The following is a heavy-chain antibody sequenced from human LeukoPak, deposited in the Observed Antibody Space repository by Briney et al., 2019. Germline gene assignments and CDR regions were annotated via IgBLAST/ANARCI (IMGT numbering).Heavy chain of an antibody. J-gene: IGHJ4*02. V-gene: IGHV4-31*03. CDR2: IYYSGST. CDR3: AREVVGDYVDY. Sequence: SETLSLTCTVSGGSISSGGYYWSWIRQHPGKGLEWIGYIYYSGSTYYNPSLKSRVTISVDTSKNQFSLKLSSVTAADTAVYYCAREVVGDYVDYWGQGTLVTVSS. CDR1: GGSISSGGYY. D-gene: IGHD2-15*01.